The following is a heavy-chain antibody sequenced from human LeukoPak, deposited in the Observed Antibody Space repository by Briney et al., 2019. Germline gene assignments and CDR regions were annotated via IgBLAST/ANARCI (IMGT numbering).Heavy chain of an antibody. CDR1: GFTFSSYS. V-gene: IGHV3-21*01. J-gene: IGHJ4*02. CDR3: ASKESWDSSGYHPSGY. Sequence: TGGSLRLSCAASGFTFSSYSMNWVRQAPGKGLEWVSSISSSSSYIYYADSVKGRFTISRDNAKNSLYLQMNSLRAEDTAVYYCASKESWDSSGYHPSGYWGQGTLVTVPS. CDR2: ISSSSSYI. D-gene: IGHD3-22*01.